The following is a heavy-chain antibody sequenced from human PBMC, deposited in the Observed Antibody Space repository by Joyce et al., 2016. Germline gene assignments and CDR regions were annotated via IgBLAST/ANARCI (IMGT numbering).Heavy chain of an antibody. D-gene: IGHD4-11*01. V-gene: IGHV4-31*03. CDR1: GGSISGGAYY. J-gene: IGHJ4*02. Sequence: QVQLLESGPGLVKPSQTLSLTCTVSGGSISGGAYYWSWIRQHPEKGLELIGYIYYSGSSYYNPVLKSRVSISVDTSKNHFSLKLSSVTAADTAVYYCSRGRDYSNDLDSWGQGTLVTVSS. CDR2: IYYSGSS. CDR3: SRGRDYSNDLDS.